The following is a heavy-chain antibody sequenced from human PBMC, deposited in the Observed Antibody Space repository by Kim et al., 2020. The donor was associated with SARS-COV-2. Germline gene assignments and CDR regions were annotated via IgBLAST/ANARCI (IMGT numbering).Heavy chain of an antibody. CDR1: GGSISSSSYY. J-gene: IGHJ4*02. CDR2: IYYSGST. V-gene: IGHV4-39*01. D-gene: IGHD1-26*01. CDR3: AKSGLGHSGPWGY. Sequence: SETLSLTCTVSGGSISSSSYYWGWIRQPPGKGLEWIGSIYYSGSTYYNPSLKSRVTISVDTSKNQFSLKLSSVTAADTAVYYCAKSGLGHSGPWGYWGQGTLVTVSS.